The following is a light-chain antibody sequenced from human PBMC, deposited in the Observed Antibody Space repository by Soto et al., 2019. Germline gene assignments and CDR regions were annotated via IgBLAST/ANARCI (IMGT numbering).Light chain of an antibody. CDR1: QSISSY. CDR2: DAS. Sequence: DIQMTQSPSSLSASVGDRVTITCRASQSISSYLNWYQQKKGKAPKVLIYDASSLQSGVPSRFRGSGSGTKFTLTISRLQPDDFATYYCQQYNNSLWTFGQGTKVDIK. V-gene: IGKV1-39*01. CDR3: QQYNNSLWT. J-gene: IGKJ1*01.